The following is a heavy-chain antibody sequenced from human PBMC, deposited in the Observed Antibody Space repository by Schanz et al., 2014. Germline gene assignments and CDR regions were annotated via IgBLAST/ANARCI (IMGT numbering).Heavy chain of an antibody. J-gene: IGHJ6*02. CDR1: GGSISSGGYS. V-gene: IGHV4-30-4*07. Sequence: QVQLQESGPGLVKPSQTLSLTCAVSGGSISSGGYSWNWIRQPPGKGLEWIVYIYYRGSTYYNPSLKSRVTISVDTSKNQFSLKLSSVTAADTAVYYCARGGRTTYNYYYGMDVWGQGTTVTVSS. D-gene: IGHD1-1*01. CDR2: IYYRGST. CDR3: ARGGRTTYNYYYGMDV.